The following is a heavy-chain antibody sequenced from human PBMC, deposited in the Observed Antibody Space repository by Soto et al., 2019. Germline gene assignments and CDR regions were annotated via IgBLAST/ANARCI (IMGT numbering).Heavy chain of an antibody. Sequence: GASVKVSCKAYGYTFTDYYMHWVRQAPGQGLEWMGWINPNSGDKRYAQKFQVRVTMTRDTSINTAYMEMSSLRSDDTAVYYCARGAILTGPSHPFDYWGQGTLVTVSS. J-gene: IGHJ4*02. CDR2: INPNSGDK. CDR3: ARGAILTGPSHPFDY. CDR1: GYTFTDYY. V-gene: IGHV1-2*02. D-gene: IGHD3-9*01.